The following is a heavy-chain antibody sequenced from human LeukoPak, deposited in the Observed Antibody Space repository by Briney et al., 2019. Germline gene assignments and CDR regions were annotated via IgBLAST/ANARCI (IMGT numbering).Heavy chain of an antibody. CDR3: ARLSKQLTTGNPFDI. CDR2: IYYSGST. J-gene: IGHJ3*02. Sequence: PSETLSLTCTVSGASFSSSTYYWGWIRQPPGKGLEWIGSIYYSGSTNYNPSLKSRVTISVDTSKNQFSLTLSSVTAADTAVYYCARLSKQLTTGNPFDIWGQGTMVTFSS. D-gene: IGHD6-13*01. V-gene: IGHV4-39*07. CDR1: GASFSSSTYY.